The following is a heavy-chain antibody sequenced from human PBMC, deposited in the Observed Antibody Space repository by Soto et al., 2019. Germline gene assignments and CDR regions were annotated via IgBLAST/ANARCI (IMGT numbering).Heavy chain of an antibody. Sequence: QVQLQESGPGLVKPSGTLSLTCAVSGGSISSSNWWSWVRQPPGKGLEWIGEIYHGGSTNYNPSLKSRVTIPVDKSKNQFSLKLSSVTAADTAVYYCARVLVGATTPDCWGQGTLVTVSS. V-gene: IGHV4-4*02. CDR3: ARVLVGATTPDC. CDR1: GGSISSSNW. CDR2: IYHGGST. D-gene: IGHD1-26*01. J-gene: IGHJ4*02.